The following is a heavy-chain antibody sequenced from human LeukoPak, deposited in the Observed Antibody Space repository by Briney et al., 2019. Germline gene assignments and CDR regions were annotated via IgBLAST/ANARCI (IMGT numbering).Heavy chain of an antibody. V-gene: IGHV1-18*01. J-gene: IGHJ3*02. CDR3: ASVPGYSYGVDAFDI. D-gene: IGHD5-18*01. CDR2: ISAYNGNT. Sequence: VASVKVSCKASGYTFTSCGISWVRQAPGQGLEWMGWISAYNGNTNYAQKLQGRVTMTTDTSTSTAYMELRSLRSDDTAVYYCASVPGYSYGVDAFDIWGQGTMVTVSS. CDR1: GYTFTSCG.